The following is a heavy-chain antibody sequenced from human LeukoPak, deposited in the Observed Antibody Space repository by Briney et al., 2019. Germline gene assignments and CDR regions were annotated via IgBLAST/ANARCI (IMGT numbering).Heavy chain of an antibody. CDR1: GFTLTHAW. V-gene: IGHV3-74*01. CDR2: INIDGSSG. J-gene: IGHJ4*02. Sequence: GGSLRLSCAASGFTLTHAWMHWVRQAPGKGLVWVSRINIDGSSGSYADSVEGRFTISRDNAKNTVYLQMNSLRAEDTAVYYCTREVSGSLYFDYWGQGTLVTVSS. D-gene: IGHD1-26*01. CDR3: TREVSGSLYFDY.